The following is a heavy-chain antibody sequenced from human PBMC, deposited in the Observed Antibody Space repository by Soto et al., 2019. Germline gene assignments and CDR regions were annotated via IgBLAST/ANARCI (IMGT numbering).Heavy chain of an antibody. CDR1: GIIFSDYY. CDR3: ARSVEGKAAAVTAFDY. J-gene: IGHJ4*02. Sequence: QVHLVESGGGLVKPGGSLRLSCEASGIIFSDYYVAWIRQAPGKGLEWISYISSNGITIYYADSVKGRFTISRDNAKNSVLLQMNNLSAVDTASYYCARSVEGKAAAVTAFDYWGQGTLVTVSS. D-gene: IGHD6-13*01. V-gene: IGHV3-11*01. CDR2: ISSNGITI.